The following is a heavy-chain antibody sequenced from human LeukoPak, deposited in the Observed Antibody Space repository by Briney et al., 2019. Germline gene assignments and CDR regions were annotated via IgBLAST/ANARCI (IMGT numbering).Heavy chain of an antibody. CDR2: IWYDGSNK. J-gene: IGHJ4*02. V-gene: IGHV3-33*08. D-gene: IGHD6-13*01. CDR3: ARSIAAAAPFDY. Sequence: PGGSLRLSCAASGFTFSNAWMSWVRQAPGKGLEWVAVIWYDGSNKYYADSVKGRFTISRDNSKNTLYLQMNSLRAEDTAVYYCARSIAAAAPFDYWGQGTLVTVSS. CDR1: GFTFSNAW.